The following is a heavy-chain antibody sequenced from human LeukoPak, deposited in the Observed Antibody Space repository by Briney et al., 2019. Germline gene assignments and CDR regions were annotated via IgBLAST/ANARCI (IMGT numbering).Heavy chain of an antibody. CDR1: GFTLSSYG. D-gene: IGHD2-2*01. V-gene: IGHV3-30*18. CDR3: AKSVCSGTSCSDFDY. Sequence: GGSLRLSCAASGFTLSSYGMHWVRQAPGKGLEWVAVISYDGSNKYYADSVKGRFTISRDNSKSTLYLQMISLIAEDTAVYYCAKSVCSGTSCSDFDYWGQGTLVTVSS. J-gene: IGHJ4*02. CDR2: ISYDGSNK.